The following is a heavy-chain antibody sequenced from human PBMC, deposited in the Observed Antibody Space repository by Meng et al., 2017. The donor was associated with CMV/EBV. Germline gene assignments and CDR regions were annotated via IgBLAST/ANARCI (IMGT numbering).Heavy chain of an antibody. CDR2: MRPNSGNT. CDR1: GYTYTTYD. Sequence: ASVKVSCKASGYTYTTYDINWLRQATGQGLEWMGRMRPNSGNTAYAQKFQGRVTITRKTSISTAYMELSSLRSEDTAVYYCARDLTLPQFFYGMDVWGQGTTVTVSS. D-gene: IGHD1-26*01. CDR3: ARDLTLPQFFYGMDV. J-gene: IGHJ6*02. V-gene: IGHV1-8*03.